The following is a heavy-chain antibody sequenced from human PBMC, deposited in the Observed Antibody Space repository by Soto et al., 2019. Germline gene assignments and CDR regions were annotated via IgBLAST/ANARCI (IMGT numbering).Heavy chain of an antibody. V-gene: IGHV3-30*18. CDR3: AKDRWEFTRYFDY. CDR2: ISKDGNDQ. J-gene: IGHJ4*02. CDR1: GFSFSNYA. Sequence: QVQLVESGGGVVQPGRSLRLSCAASGFSFSNYAMHWVRQAPGKGLEWVAVISKDGNDQYYADSVKGHFTVSRDNSKNTLYLLMNSLRAEDTAVYYCAKDRWEFTRYFDYWGQGTLVTVSS. D-gene: IGHD1-26*01.